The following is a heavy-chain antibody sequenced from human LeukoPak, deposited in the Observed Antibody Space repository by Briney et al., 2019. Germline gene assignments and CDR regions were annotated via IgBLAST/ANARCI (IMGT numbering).Heavy chain of an antibody. V-gene: IGHV3-7*01. Sequence: PGGSLRLSCAASGFTFSSYWMSWVRQAPGKGLEWVANIKQDGSEKYYVDSVKGRFTISRDNAKNSLYLQMNSPRAEDTAVYYCARVGVSLDSSGWYSYNYYYYYMDVWGKGTTVTVSS. CDR1: GFTFSSYW. CDR3: ARVGVSLDSSGWYSYNYYYYYMDV. D-gene: IGHD6-13*01. CDR2: IKQDGSEK. J-gene: IGHJ6*03.